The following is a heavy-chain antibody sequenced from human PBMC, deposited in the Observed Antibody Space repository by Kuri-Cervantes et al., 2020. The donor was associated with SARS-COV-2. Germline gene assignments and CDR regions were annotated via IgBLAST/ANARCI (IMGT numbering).Heavy chain of an antibody. J-gene: IGHJ4*02. CDR3: ARSAVRMVRGVIHY. V-gene: IGHV4-34*01. CDR2: INHSGST. D-gene: IGHD3-10*01. Sequence: SETLSLTCAVYGGSFSGHYWSWIRQPPGKGLEWIGEINHSGSTNYNPSLKSRVTISVDTSKNQFSLKLSSVTAADTAVYYCARSAVRMVRGVIHYWGQGTLVTVSS. CDR1: GGSFSGHY.